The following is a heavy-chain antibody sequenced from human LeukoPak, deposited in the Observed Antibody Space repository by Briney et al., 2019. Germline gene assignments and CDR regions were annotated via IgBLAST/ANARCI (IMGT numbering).Heavy chain of an antibody. J-gene: IGHJ3*02. Sequence: GGSLRLSCAASTFTLSSYTMNWVRQAPGKGLEWVSSISSSSSYIYYADSVKGRFTISRDNAKNSLYLQMNSLRAEDTAVYYCARDLGAWAFDIWGQGTMVTVSS. CDR2: ISSSSSYI. V-gene: IGHV3-21*01. CDR3: ARDLGAWAFDI. CDR1: TFTLSSYT.